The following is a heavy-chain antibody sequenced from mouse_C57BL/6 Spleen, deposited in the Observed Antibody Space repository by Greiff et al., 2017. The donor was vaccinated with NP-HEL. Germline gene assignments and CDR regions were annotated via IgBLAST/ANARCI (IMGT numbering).Heavy chain of an antibody. J-gene: IGHJ1*03. CDR2: ISSGSSTI. Sequence: EVHLVESGGGLVKPGGSLKLSCAASGFTFSDYGMHWVRQAPEKGLEWVAYISSGSSTIYYADTVKGRSTIARDNAKNTLFLQMTSLRSEDTAMYCCASNWYWYFDVWGTGTTVTVSS. CDR3: ASNWYWYFDV. V-gene: IGHV5-17*01. CDR1: GFTFSDYG. D-gene: IGHD4-1*01.